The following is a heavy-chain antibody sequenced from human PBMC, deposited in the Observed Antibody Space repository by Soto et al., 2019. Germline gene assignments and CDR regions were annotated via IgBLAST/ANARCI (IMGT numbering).Heavy chain of an antibody. Sequence: PSETLSLTCAVSGYSISSGYYWGWIWQPPGKGLEWIGSIYHSGSTYYNPSLKSRVTISVDTSKNQFSLKLSSVTAADTAVYYCARDNWGLDWFEPWGQGTLVTVSS. CDR3: ARDNWGLDWFEP. CDR2: IYHSGST. V-gene: IGHV4-38-2*02. CDR1: GYSISSGYY. J-gene: IGHJ5*02. D-gene: IGHD7-27*01.